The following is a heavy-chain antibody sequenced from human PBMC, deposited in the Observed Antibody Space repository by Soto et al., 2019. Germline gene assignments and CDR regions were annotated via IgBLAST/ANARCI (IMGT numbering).Heavy chain of an antibody. CDR1: GFTFSSHA. J-gene: IGHJ4*02. CDR2: ISGSGGGT. D-gene: IGHD3-16*02. CDR3: AKVFYVWGSYRYTRSSAPSMDFDY. Sequence: GGSLRLSCAASGFTFSSHAMSWVRQAPGKGLEWVSAISGSGGGTYYADSVKGRFTISRDNSKNTLYLQMNSLRAEDTAVYYCAKVFYVWGSYRYTRSSAPSMDFDYWGQGTLVTVSS. V-gene: IGHV3-23*01.